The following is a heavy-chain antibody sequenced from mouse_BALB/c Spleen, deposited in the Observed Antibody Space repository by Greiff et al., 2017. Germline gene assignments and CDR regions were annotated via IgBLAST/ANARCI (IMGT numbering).Heavy chain of an antibody. CDR2: ISSGSSTI. V-gene: IGHV5-17*02. J-gene: IGHJ1*01. CDR3: ARGLLRWDWYFDV. Sequence: EVQGVESGGGLVKPGGSLKLSCAASGFTFSSYAMSWVRQSPEKRLEWVAEISSGSSTIYYADTVKGRFTISRDNPKNTLFLQMTSLRSEDTAMYYCARGLLRWDWYFDVWGAGTTVTVSS. CDR1: GFTFSSYA. D-gene: IGHD1-1*01.